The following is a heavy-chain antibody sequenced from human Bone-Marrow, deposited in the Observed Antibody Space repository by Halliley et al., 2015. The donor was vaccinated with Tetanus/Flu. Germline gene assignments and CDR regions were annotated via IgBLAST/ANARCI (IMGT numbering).Heavy chain of an antibody. CDR2: IFHSGSA. CDR1: GGSITSDSFY. CDR3: ATHGGDGGLSSFFDH. Sequence: TLSLTCTVSGGSITSDSFYWSWIRQDPRKGLEWIGYIFHSGSAYYNPSLRSRLSISVDTSKNQFSLRLTSVTAADTAIYYCATHGGDGGLSSFFDHWGQGSLVTVSS. J-gene: IGHJ4*02. V-gene: IGHV4-31*03. D-gene: IGHD3-10*01.